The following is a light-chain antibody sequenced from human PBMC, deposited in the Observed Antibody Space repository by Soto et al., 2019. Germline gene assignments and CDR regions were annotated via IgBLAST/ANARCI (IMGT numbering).Light chain of an antibody. V-gene: IGLV1-40*01. J-gene: IGLJ2*01. CDR3: QSYDGTLSGWGV. CDR1: SSNIGAGYD. Sequence: QSVLTQPPSVSGAPGQRVTISCTGSSSNIGAGYDVHWYQQLPGTAPKLLIYGNSNRPSGVPDRFSGSKSGTSASLAITGLQAEDEADYYCQSYDGTLSGWGVFGGGTKLTVL. CDR2: GNS.